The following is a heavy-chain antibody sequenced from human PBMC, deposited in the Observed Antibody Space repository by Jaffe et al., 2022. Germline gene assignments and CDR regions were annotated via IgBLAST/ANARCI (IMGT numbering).Heavy chain of an antibody. CDR1: GFTFSSSD. CDR2: ISSGGTSI. V-gene: IGHV3-48*03. D-gene: IGHD1-26*01. J-gene: IGHJ4*02. CDR3: ARDRPGGGSWTFDS. Sequence: EVQLVESGGGLAQPGGSLRLSCAASGFTFSSSDMHWVRQAPGKGLEWVSYISSGGTSIYSADSVKGRFTISRDNAKNSLYLQMNSLRAGDTAVYYCARDRPGGGSWTFDSWGQGTLVTVSS.